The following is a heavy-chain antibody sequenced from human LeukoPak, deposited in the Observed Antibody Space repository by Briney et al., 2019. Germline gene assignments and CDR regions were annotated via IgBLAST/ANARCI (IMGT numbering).Heavy chain of an antibody. V-gene: IGHV5-51*01. J-gene: IGHJ4*02. CDR1: GYSFTSYW. D-gene: IGHD4-11*01. CDR3: AAAVDSNYVAFDY. CDR2: IYPGDSDT. Sequence: GESLKISCKGSGYSFTSYWIGGVRQMPGKGLEWMGIIYPGDSDTRYSPSFQGQVTISADKSISTAYLQWSSLKASDTAMYYCAAAVDSNYVAFDYWGQGTLVTVSS.